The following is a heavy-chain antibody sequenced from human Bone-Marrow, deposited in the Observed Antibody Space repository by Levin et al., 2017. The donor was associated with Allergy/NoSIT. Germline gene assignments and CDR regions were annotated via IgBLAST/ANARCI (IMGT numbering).Heavy chain of an antibody. D-gene: IGHD4-17*01. J-gene: IGHJ4*02. CDR2: IVVGSGNT. CDR3: AADFLTTKIHYFDY. CDR1: GFTFTSSA. V-gene: IGHV1-58*01. Sequence: KISCKASGFTFTSSAVQWVRQARGQRLEWIGWIVVGSGNTKYAQKFQERVTMTRDMSTSTAHMELSSLRSEDTAVYYCAADFLTTKIHYFDYWGQGTLVTVSS.